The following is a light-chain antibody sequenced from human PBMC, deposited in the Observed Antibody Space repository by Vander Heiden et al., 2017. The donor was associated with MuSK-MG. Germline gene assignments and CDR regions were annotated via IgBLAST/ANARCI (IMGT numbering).Light chain of an antibody. J-gene: IGKJ1*01. CDR3: QQYNSYCQT. Sequence: DIQMTQSPSTLSASVGDRVTITCRASQSISSWLAWYQQKPGKAPKLLIYDASSLESGVPSRFSGSGSGTEFTLTISSLQPDDFATYYCQQYNSYCQTFGQGTRVEMK. CDR2: DAS. V-gene: IGKV1-5*01. CDR1: QSISSW.